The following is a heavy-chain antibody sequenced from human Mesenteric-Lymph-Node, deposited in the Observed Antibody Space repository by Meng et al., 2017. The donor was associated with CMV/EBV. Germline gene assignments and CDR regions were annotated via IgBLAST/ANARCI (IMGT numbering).Heavy chain of an antibody. D-gene: IGHD5-24*01. CDR1: DSVSSNSAA. CDR2: TYYRSKWYS. Sequence: DSVSSNSAAWNWIRQSPSRGLEWLGRTYYRSKWYSDYAVSVKSRISINLDTAKNQFSLQLKSVTPEDTAVYFCARGDRLLGLYHFDSWGQGTLVTVSS. CDR3: ARGDRLLGLYHFDS. J-gene: IGHJ4*02. V-gene: IGHV6-1*01.